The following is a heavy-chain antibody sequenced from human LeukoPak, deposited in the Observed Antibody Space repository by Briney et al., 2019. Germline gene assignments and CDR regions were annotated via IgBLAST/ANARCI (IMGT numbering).Heavy chain of an antibody. Sequence: GRSLRLSCAASGFTFSSYGMSWVRQAPGKGLEWVSAIRGSGGSTDYADSVKGRFTISRDNSKNTLYLQMNSLGAEDTAVYYCAKLAVHPRGQFDYWGQGTLVTVSS. CDR3: AKLAVHPRGQFDY. CDR2: IRGSGGST. D-gene: IGHD3-10*01. CDR1: GFTFSSYG. V-gene: IGHV3-23*01. J-gene: IGHJ4*02.